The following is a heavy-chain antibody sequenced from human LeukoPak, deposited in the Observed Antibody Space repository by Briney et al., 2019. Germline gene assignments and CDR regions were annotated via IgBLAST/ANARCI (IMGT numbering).Heavy chain of an antibody. CDR1: GGSVSSGSYY. V-gene: IGHV4-61*01. D-gene: IGHD5-12*01. Sequence: SETLSLTCTVSGGSVSSGSYYWSWIRQPPGKGLEWIGYIYYSGSTNYNPSLKSRVTISVDTSKNQFSLKLSSVTAAGTAVYYCARDRAFSGSNWFDPWGQGTLVTVSS. CDR2: IYYSGST. J-gene: IGHJ5*02. CDR3: ARDRAFSGSNWFDP.